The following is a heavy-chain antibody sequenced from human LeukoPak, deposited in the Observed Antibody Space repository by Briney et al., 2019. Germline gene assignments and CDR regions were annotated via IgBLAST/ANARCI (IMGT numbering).Heavy chain of an antibody. D-gene: IGHD4-17*01. Sequence: GASVKVSCKASGYTFTSYGISWVRQAPGQGLEWMGWISAYNGNTNYAQKLQGRVTMTTDTSTSTAYMELRSLRSDDTAVYYCARDGGDYKTYHYYYYGMDVWGQGTTVTVSS. CDR3: ARDGGDYKTYHYYYYGMDV. CDR1: GYTFTSYG. J-gene: IGHJ6*02. CDR2: ISAYNGNT. V-gene: IGHV1-18*01.